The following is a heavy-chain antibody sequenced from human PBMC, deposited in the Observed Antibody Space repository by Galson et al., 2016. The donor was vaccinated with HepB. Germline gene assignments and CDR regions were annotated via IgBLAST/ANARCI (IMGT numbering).Heavy chain of an antibody. V-gene: IGHV3-33*01. D-gene: IGHD6-13*01. Sequence: SLRLSCAASGFMFNMFGMHWLRQAPGKGLEWVAVIWYDGSNKYYADSVKGRFTISRDNSKNTLYLQMNSLRAEDTAVYYCARGYSSSWYLYYFDYWGQGTLVTVSS. CDR3: ARGYSSSWYLYYFDY. CDR2: IWYDGSNK. CDR1: GFMFNMFG. J-gene: IGHJ4*02.